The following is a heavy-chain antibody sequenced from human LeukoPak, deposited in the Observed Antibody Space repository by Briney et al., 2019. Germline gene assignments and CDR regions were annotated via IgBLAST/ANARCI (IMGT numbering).Heavy chain of an antibody. CDR1: GGSISSYY. CDR3: ARLQRITMNAFDI. D-gene: IGHD3-22*01. Sequence: SETLSLTCTVSGGSISSYYWSWIRQPPGKGLEWIGYIYFRGSTNYNPSLKSRVTISVDTSKNQFSLELSSVTAADTAVYYCARLQRITMNAFDIWGQGTMATVSS. CDR2: IYFRGST. J-gene: IGHJ3*02. V-gene: IGHV4-59*01.